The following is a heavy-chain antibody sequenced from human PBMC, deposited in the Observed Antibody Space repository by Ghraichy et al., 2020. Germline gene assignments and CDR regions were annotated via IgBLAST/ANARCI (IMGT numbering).Heavy chain of an antibody. CDR3: ARQTYGSGATYDY. CDR2: IYYSGST. CDR1: GGSISSSNSY. Sequence: SETLSLTCTVSGGSISSSNSYWGWIRRPPGKGLEWIASIYYSGSTYYNPSLKSRVTISVDTSKDHFSLKLNSVTAADTAVYYCARQTYGSGATYDYWGQGALVTGSS. V-gene: IGHV4-39*01. D-gene: IGHD3-10*01. J-gene: IGHJ4*02.